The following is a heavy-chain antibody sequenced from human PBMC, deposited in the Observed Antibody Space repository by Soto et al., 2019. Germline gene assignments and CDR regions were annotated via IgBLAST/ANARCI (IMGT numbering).Heavy chain of an antibody. D-gene: IGHD3-10*01. CDR1: GFTFDDYA. J-gene: IGHJ4*02. CDR2: ISWNGAAT. Sequence: DVQLVESGGGLVQPGGSLRLSCAASGFTFDDYAIHWVRQAPGKGLEWVSGISWNGAATGYMNSVKGRFSISRDNTKNTLYLQINSLRFEDTAVYYCANLPLYGSGFDCWGQGTLVTVSS. V-gene: IGHV3-9*01. CDR3: ANLPLYGSGFDC.